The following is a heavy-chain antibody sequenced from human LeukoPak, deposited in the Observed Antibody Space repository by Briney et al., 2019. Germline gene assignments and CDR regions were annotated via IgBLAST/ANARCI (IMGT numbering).Heavy chain of an antibody. CDR2: LNLDSGRI. J-gene: IGHJ6*01. V-gene: IGHV3-9*01. CDR3: GKDLSPGGLDV. Sequence: GGSLGLSCTASGFSFENYALHWVRQVPGKGLEWVSGLNLDSGRIDYADSVKGRFTISRDNAKNSLYLQMNSLRPENTALYYCGKDLSPGGLDVWGQGITVTVSS. CDR1: GFSFENYA.